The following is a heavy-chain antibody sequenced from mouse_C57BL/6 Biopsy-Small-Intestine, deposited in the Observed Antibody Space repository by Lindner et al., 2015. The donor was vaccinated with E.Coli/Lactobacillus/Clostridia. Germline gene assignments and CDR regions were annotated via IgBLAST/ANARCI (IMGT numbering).Heavy chain of an antibody. CDR2: IYPGDGDT. CDR1: GYAFSTSW. Sequence: VQLQESGPELVKPGASVKISCKASGYAFSTSWMNWVKQRPGKGLEWIGRIYPGDGDTNYNGKFKDKATLTTDKSSNTAYMQFTSVTSEDSAVYFCARGTTVVAPMDYWGQGTSVTVSS. V-gene: IGHV1-82*01. CDR3: ARGTTVVAPMDY. D-gene: IGHD1-1*01. J-gene: IGHJ4*01.